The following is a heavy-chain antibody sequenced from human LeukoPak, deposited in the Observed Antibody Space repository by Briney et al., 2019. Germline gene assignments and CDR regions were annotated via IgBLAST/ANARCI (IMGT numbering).Heavy chain of an antibody. J-gene: IGHJ4*02. V-gene: IGHV3-72*01. CDR1: GFTFSDHY. CDR3: GDLGSAGTDH. Sequence: GGSLRLSCAASGFTFSDHYMDWVRQAPGQGLEWVGLIRNKTSSYTTVYAASVKGRFTISRDDSKNSVYLQMDSLKTEDTAVYYCGDLGSAGTDHWGQGTLVTVS. CDR2: IRNKTSSYTT. D-gene: IGHD3-10*01.